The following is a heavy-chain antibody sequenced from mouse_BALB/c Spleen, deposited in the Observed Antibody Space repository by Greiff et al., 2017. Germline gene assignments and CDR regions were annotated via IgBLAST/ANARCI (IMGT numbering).Heavy chain of an antibody. V-gene: IGHV5-6-4*01. J-gene: IGHJ1*01. CDR2: ISSGGSYT. CDR3: TREFDWYFDV. Sequence: EVMLVESGGGLVKPGGSLKLSCAASGFTFSSFTMSWVRQTPEKRLEWVATISSGGSYTYYPDSVKGRFTISRDNAKNTLYLQMSSLKTEDTAMYNCTREFDWYFDVWGAGTTVTVSA. CDR1: GFTFSSFT.